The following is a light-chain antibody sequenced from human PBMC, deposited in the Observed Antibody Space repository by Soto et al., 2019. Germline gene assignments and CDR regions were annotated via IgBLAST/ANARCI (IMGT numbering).Light chain of an antibody. CDR2: GAS. Sequence: DIQMTQSPSSLSASVGDRVTITCRASHDISNYLAWYQQKPGKVPKLLIYGASTLHSGVPSRFSGSGSGTDFTLTISRLQPGDVATYYWQNYNSAPLTFGGGTKVEI. J-gene: IGKJ4*01. CDR3: QNYNSAPLT. V-gene: IGKV1-27*01. CDR1: HDISNY.